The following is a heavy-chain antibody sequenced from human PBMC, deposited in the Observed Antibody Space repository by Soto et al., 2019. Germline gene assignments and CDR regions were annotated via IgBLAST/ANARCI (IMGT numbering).Heavy chain of an antibody. Sequence: EVQLLESGGGLVQPGGSLRLSCVASRFTFSSYAMTWVRQAPGKGLEWVSGISGNSGSTYYADSVKGRFTISRDNSKNTLYLQMNSLRAEDTAVYYCAKPLAYSISWDYYYYYYAMDVWGQGTTVTVSS. CDR3: AKPLAYSISWDYYYYYYAMDV. D-gene: IGHD6-13*01. V-gene: IGHV3-23*01. CDR2: ISGNSGST. J-gene: IGHJ6*02. CDR1: RFTFSSYA.